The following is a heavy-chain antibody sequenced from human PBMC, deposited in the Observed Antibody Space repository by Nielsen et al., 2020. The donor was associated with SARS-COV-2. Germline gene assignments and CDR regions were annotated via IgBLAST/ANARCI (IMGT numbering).Heavy chain of an antibody. CDR3: AREAYYYGSGGTRINWFDP. D-gene: IGHD3-10*01. Sequence: GESLKISCAASGFTFSSYGMHWVRQAPGKGLEWVAVISYDGSNKYYADSVKGRFTISRDNSKNTLYLQMNSLRAEDTAVYYCAREAYYYGSGGTRINWFDPWGQGTLVTVSS. CDR1: GFTFSSYG. V-gene: IGHV3-33*05. J-gene: IGHJ5*02. CDR2: ISYDGSNK.